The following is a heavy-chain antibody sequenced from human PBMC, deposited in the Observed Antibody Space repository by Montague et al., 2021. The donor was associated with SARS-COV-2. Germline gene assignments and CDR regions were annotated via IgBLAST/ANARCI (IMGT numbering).Heavy chain of an antibody. CDR3: ARDGYSSGWNGLHWFDP. V-gene: IGHV4-61*02. CDR2: IYTSGST. J-gene: IGHJ5*02. CDR1: IGSISSGSYY. D-gene: IGHD6-25*01. Sequence: TLSLTCTVSIGSISSGSYYWSWIRQPAGKGLEWIGRIYTSGSTNYNPSLKSRVTISVDTSKNRSSLKLSSVTAADTAVYYCARDGYSSGWNGLHWFDPWGQGTLVTVSS.